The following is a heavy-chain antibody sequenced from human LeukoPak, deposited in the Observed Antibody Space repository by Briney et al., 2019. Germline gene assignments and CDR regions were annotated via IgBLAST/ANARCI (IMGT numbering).Heavy chain of an antibody. CDR2: INSGGTT. J-gene: IGHJ4*02. V-gene: IGHV3-66*01. CDR1: GLTVTSKY. Sequence: QPEGSLRLSCAASGLTVTSKYMAWVRQAPGKGLEWVSFINSGGTTNYADSVKGRFTISRDNAKNTLYLQVNSLRVEDTAVYYCAGGYGFDYWGQGTLVTVSS. CDR3: AGGYGFDY. D-gene: IGHD1-1*01.